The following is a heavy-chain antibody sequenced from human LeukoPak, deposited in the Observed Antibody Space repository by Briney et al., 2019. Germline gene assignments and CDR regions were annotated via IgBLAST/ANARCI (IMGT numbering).Heavy chain of an antibody. D-gene: IGHD2-2*01. CDR3: ARGYCSNTRCSEGFYFDY. CDR2: IGIAGVT. J-gene: IGHJ4*02. V-gene: IGHV3-13*01. Sequence: HPGGSLRLSCAASGFTFNTYDMHWVRQPTGKGLEWVSAIGIAGVTYYPDSVKGRFTISRDNAKNSLYLQLNSLRAGDTAVYYCARGYCSNTRCSEGFYFDYWGQGALVTVSS. CDR1: GFTFNTYD.